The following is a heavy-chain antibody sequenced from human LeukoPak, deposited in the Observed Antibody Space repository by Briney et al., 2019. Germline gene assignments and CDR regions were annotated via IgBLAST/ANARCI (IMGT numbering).Heavy chain of an antibody. Sequence: SETLSLTCTVSGGSISSFYWNWIRQPPGKGLEWIGYINYSGSTNYNPSLKSRVIISVDMTKNQFSLKLSSVTAADTAVYYCARQSDVWGSCVNWGQGTLVTVSS. CDR1: GGSISSFY. V-gene: IGHV4-59*08. CDR3: ARQSDVWGSCVN. J-gene: IGHJ4*02. D-gene: IGHD3-16*01. CDR2: INYSGST.